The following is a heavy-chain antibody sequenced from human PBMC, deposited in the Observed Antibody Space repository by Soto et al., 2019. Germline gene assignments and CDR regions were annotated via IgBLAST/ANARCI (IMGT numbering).Heavy chain of an antibody. CDR1: GYDFTTYW. V-gene: IGHV5-51*01. CDR2: IYPGDSDT. Sequence: PGESLKISCKGSGYDFTTYWIAWVRQMPGKGLEWMGIIYPGDSDTKYSPSFQGQVTISADKSINIAYLQWSSLKASDTAIYYCARPATSNWNGYYYCMDGWGQGTTVTVSS. D-gene: IGHD1-20*01. J-gene: IGHJ6*01. CDR3: ARPATSNWNGYYYCMDG.